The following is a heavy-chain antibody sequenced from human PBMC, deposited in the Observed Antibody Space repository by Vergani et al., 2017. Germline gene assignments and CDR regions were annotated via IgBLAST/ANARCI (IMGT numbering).Heavy chain of an antibody. CDR2: IYSTGST. Sequence: QVNLQESGPGLVKPSQTLSLTCSVSGDSISSGVYYWNWIRQHPGKGLEWIGYIYSTGSTHHNPSLRRRINISVDTSKNQFSLKLSSVTAADTAVYYCARGLAAAGYYMDVWGKGTTVTVSS. D-gene: IGHD6-13*01. CDR3: ARGLAAAGYYMDV. CDR1: GDSISSGVYY. J-gene: IGHJ6*03. V-gene: IGHV4-31*03.